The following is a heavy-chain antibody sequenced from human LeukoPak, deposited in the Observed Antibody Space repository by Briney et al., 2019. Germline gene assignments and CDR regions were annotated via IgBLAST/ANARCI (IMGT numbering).Heavy chain of an antibody. J-gene: IGHJ5*02. CDR2: IYQSETA. CDR3: ARGGYYGSGNDFRFDP. CDR1: GYSISSGYF. D-gene: IGHD3-10*01. Sequence: SETLSLTCTVSGYSISSGYFWGWMRQPPGKGLEWIGSIYQSETAHYNPSLKSRVTISVDTSKNQFSLKLRSVMAADTAVYYCARGGYYGSGNDFRFDPWGQGALVTVSS. V-gene: IGHV4-38-2*02.